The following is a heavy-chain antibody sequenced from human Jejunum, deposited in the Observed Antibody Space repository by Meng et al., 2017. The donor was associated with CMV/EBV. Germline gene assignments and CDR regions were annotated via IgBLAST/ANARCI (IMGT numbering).Heavy chain of an antibody. D-gene: IGHD4-17*01. V-gene: IGHV3-7*01. CDR1: TFSSYW. CDR2: IKQDGSEK. CDR3: AKRGYGDYYYYYGMDV. J-gene: IGHJ6*02. Sequence: TFSSYWMRWVRQAPGKGLEWVANIKQDGSEKYYVDSVKGRFTISRDNAKNSLYLQMNSLRAEDTAVYYCAKRGYGDYYYYYGMDVWGQGTTVTVSS.